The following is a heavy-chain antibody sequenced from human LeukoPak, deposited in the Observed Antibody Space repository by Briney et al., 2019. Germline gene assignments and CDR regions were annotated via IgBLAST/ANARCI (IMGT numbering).Heavy chain of an antibody. CDR3: ARDSVHWGELPGDY. D-gene: IGHD1-26*01. V-gene: IGHV1-3*01. J-gene: IGHJ4*02. CDR1: GYTFSSYA. CDR2: INAGNGNT. Sequence: ASVKVSCKASGYTFSSYAMHWVRQAPGQRLEWMGWINAGNGNTKYSQKLQGRVTMTTDTSTSTAYMELRSLRSDDTAVYYCARDSVHWGELPGDYWGQGTLVTVSS.